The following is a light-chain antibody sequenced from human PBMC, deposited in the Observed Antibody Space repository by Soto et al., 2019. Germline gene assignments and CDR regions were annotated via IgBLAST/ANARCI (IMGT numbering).Light chain of an antibody. CDR3: QQLNSTSLT. CDR2: AAS. J-gene: IGKJ4*01. V-gene: IGKV1-9*01. CDR1: QGISTF. Sequence: IQLTQSPSSLSASVGDRVTVTRRASQGISTFLAWYQQKPGKAPKVLMYAASTLQSGVPSRFSGSGSGTDLTLTISSLQPEDSATYYCQQLNSTSLTFGGGTKVEIK.